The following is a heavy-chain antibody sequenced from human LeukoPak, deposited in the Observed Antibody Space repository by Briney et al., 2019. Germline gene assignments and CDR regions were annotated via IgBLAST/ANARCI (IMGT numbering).Heavy chain of an antibody. D-gene: IGHD3-22*01. J-gene: IGHJ3*02. CDR2: INPSGGST. V-gene: IGHV1-46*01. CDR1: GYTFTSYY. CDR3: ARDRGGDYYDSSGYYRDAFDI. Sequence: ASVKVSCKASGYTFTSYYMHWVRHAPGQGLEWMGIINPSGGSTSYAQKFQGRVTMTRDMSTSTVYMELSSLRSEDTAVYYCARDRGGDYYDSSGYYRDAFDIWGQGTMVTVSS.